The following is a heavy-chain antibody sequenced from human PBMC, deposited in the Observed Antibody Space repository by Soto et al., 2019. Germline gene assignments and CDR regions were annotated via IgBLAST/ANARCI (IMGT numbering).Heavy chain of an antibody. D-gene: IGHD5-18*01. J-gene: IGHJ6*02. Sequence: GGSLRLSCAASGFTFSNAWMNWVRQAPGKGLEWVGRIKSKTDGGTTDYAAPVKGRFTISRDDSKNTLYLQMNSLKTEDTAVYYCTTRVQLWLPDYYYYYYGMDVWGQGTTVTVSS. V-gene: IGHV3-15*07. CDR2: IKSKTDGGTT. CDR3: TTRVQLWLPDYYYYYYGMDV. CDR1: GFTFSNAW.